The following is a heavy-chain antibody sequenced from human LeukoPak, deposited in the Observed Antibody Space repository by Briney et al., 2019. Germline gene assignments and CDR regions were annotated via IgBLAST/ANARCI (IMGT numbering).Heavy chain of an antibody. J-gene: IGHJ5*02. CDR3: ARDRTPGGYFGWLASWDWFDP. CDR2: ISAYNGNT. V-gene: IGHV1-18*01. D-gene: IGHD3-9*01. CDR1: GYTFTSYG. Sequence: GASVKVSCKASGYTFTSYGISWVRQAPGQGLEWMGWISAYNGNTNYEQKLQGRVTMTTDKSTSTAYMELRSLRSDDTAVYYCARDRTPGGYFGWLASWDWFDPWGQGTLVTVSS.